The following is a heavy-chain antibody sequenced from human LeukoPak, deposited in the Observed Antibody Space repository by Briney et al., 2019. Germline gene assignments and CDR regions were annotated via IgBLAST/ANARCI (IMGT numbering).Heavy chain of an antibody. V-gene: IGHV1-18*01. D-gene: IGHD2-15*01. CDR2: ISAYNGNT. CDR3: AFTGCSGGSCYDWFDP. Sequence: GASVKVSCKASGYTFTSYGISWVRQAPGQGLEWMGWISAYNGNTNYAQKLQGRVTMTTDTPTSTAYMELRSLRSDDTAVYYCAFTGCSGGSCYDWFDPWGQGTLVTVSS. J-gene: IGHJ5*02. CDR1: GYTFTSYG.